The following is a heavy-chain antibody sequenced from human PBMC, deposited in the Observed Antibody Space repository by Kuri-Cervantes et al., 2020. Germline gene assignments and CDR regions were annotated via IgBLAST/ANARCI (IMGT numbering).Heavy chain of an antibody. V-gene: IGHV4-4*07. J-gene: IGHJ2*01. Sequence: GSLRLSCTVSGGSISSYYWSWIRQPAGKGLEWIGRIYTSGSTNYNPSLKSRVTISVDTSKNQFSLKLSSVTAADTAVYYCARHYYDSSGYFGFWYFDLWGRGTLVTVSS. D-gene: IGHD3-22*01. CDR3: ARHYYDSSGYFGFWYFDL. CDR2: IYTSGST. CDR1: GGSISSYY.